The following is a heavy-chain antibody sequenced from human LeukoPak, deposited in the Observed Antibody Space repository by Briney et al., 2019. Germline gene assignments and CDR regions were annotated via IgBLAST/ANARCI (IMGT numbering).Heavy chain of an antibody. D-gene: IGHD1-26*01. CDR2: INPNSGGT. CDR1: GYTFTGYY. J-gene: IGHJ4*02. CDR3: ARDEHSYSYYFDY. Sequence: ASVKVSCKASGYTFTGYYMHWVRQAPGQGLEWMGWINPNSGGTNYAQKFQGRVTMTRDTSISTAYMELSRLRSGDTAVYYCARDEHSYSYYFDYWGQGTLVTVSS. V-gene: IGHV1-2*02.